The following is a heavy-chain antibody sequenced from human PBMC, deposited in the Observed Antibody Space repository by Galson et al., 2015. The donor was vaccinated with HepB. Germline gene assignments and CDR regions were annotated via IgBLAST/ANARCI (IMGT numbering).Heavy chain of an antibody. CDR2: ISGSGSTT. CDR1: GFTFSTSE. D-gene: IGHD3-9*01. Sequence: SLRLSCAASGFTFSTSEMNWVRQAPGKGLEWVSFISGSGSTTYYADSVTGRFTISRDNAKNSLYLQMNSLRAEDTAVYYCAREHFDILTGWWFDPWGQGTLVTVSS. J-gene: IGHJ5*02. V-gene: IGHV3-48*03. CDR3: AREHFDILTGWWFDP.